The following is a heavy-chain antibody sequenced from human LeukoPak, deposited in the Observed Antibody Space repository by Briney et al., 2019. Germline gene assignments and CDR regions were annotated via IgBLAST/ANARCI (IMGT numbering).Heavy chain of an antibody. CDR3: ARDYVPAALDY. D-gene: IGHD2-2*01. J-gene: IGHJ4*02. CDR2: IYYSGST. V-gene: IGHV4-59*12. Sequence: SETLSLTCGVSGGAITNYYWNWIRQAPGKGLEWLGYIYYSGSTNYNPSLKSRVTMSVDTSKNQFSLKLSSVTAADTAVYYCARDYVPAALDYWGQGTLVTVSS. CDR1: GGAITNYY.